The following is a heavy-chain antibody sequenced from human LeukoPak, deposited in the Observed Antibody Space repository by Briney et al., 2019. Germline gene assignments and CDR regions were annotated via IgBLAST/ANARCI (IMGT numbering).Heavy chain of an antibody. D-gene: IGHD6-13*01. CDR1: GYTFTSYD. CDR2: MNPNSGNT. V-gene: IGHV1-8*01. CDR3: AGGRYSSSWYWGYYGMDV. J-gene: IGHJ6*02. Sequence: ASVTVSCKASGYTFTSYDINWVRQATGQGLEWMGWMNPNSGNTGYAQKFQGRVTMTRNTSISTAYMELSSLRSEDAAVYYCAGGRYSSSWYWGYYGMDVWVQGTTVTVSS.